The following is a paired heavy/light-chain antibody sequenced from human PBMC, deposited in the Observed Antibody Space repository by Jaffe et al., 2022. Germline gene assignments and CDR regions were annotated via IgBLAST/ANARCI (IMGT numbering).Heavy chain of an antibody. J-gene: IGHJ5*02. CDR1: GYSISSGYY. D-gene: IGHD3-16*02. CDR2: IYHSGST. V-gene: IGHV4-38-2*02. Sequence: QVQLQESGPGLVKPSETLSLTCAVSGYSISSGYYWGWIRQPPGKGLEWIGSIYHSGSTYYNPSLKSRVTISVDTSKNQFSLKLSSVTAADTAVYYCARDLCGDYVWGSYRHNWFDPWGQGTLVTVSS. CDR3: ARDLCGDYVWGSYRHNWFDP.
Light chain of an antibody. CDR1: QGISSW. CDR2: AAS. V-gene: IGKV1-12*01. J-gene: IGKJ5*01. Sequence: DIQMTQSPSSVSASVGDRVTITCRASQGISSWLAWYQQKPGKAPKLLIYAASSLQSGVPSRFSGSGSGTDFTLTISSLQPEDFATYYCQQANSFPPAFGQGTRLEIK. CDR3: QQANSFPPA.